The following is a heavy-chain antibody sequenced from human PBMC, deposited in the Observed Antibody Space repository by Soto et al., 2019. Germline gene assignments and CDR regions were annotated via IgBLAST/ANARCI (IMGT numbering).Heavy chain of an antibody. V-gene: IGHV4-30-2*01. CDR3: ARERMITFGGVIENNWFDP. D-gene: IGHD3-16*02. CDR2: IYHSGST. Sequence: SETLSLTCAVSGGSISSGGYSWSWIRQPPGKGLEWIGYIYHSGSTYYNPSLKSRVTISVDRSKNQFSLKLSSVTAADTAVYYCARERMITFGGVIENNWFDPWGQGTLVTVSS. J-gene: IGHJ5*02. CDR1: GGSISSGGYS.